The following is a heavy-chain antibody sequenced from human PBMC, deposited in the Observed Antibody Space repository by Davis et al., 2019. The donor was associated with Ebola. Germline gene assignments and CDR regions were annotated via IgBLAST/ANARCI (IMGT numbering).Heavy chain of an antibody. D-gene: IGHD1-26*01. CDR3: APSEMGASHFDY. CDR1: GFTFSSYW. J-gene: IGHJ4*02. Sequence: GESLKISCAASGFTFSSYWMHWVRQAPGKGLVWVSRINSDGSSTSYADSVKGRFTISRDNAKNTLYLQMNSLRAEDTAVYYCAPSEMGASHFDYWGQGTLVTVSS. V-gene: IGHV3-74*01. CDR2: INSDGSST.